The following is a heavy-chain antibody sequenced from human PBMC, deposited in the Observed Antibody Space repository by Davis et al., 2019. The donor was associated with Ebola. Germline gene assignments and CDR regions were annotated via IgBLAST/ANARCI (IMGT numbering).Heavy chain of an antibody. Sequence: AASVKVSCKASGGTFSSYAISWVRQAPGQGLEWMGGIIPIFGTENYAQKFQGRVTITADKSTSTAYMELSSLRSDDTAVYYCARDGIAAAGTRYYYYGMDVWGQGTTVTVSS. CDR2: IIPIFGTE. CDR1: GGTFSSYA. J-gene: IGHJ6*02. D-gene: IGHD6-13*01. V-gene: IGHV1-69*06. CDR3: ARDGIAAAGTRYYYYGMDV.